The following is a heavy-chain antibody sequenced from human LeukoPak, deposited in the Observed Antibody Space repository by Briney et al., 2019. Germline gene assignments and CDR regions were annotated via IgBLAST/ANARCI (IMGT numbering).Heavy chain of an antibody. CDR1: GFTFSNYA. Sequence: PGGSLRLSCAASGFTFSNYALHWVRQAPGKGLEWVAVISYDGSNKFYADSVRGRFTISRDNSKNTLFLQINSLRAEDTAVYYCTKGPERGALDSWGQGTLVTVSS. V-gene: IGHV3-30*04. CDR3: TKGPERGALDS. D-gene: IGHD1-1*01. CDR2: ISYDGSNK. J-gene: IGHJ4*02.